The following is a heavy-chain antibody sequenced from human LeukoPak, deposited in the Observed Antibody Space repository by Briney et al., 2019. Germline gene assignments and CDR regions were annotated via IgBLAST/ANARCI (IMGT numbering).Heavy chain of an antibody. J-gene: IGHJ4*02. V-gene: IGHV3-21*01. CDR3: ATLPYSSSWYEHFDY. D-gene: IGHD6-13*01. Sequence: PGGSLRLSCAASGFTFSSYSMNWVRQAPGKGLEWVSSISSSSSYIYYADSVKGRFTISRGNAKNSLYLQMNSLRAEDTAVYYCATLPYSSSWYEHFDYWGQGTLVTVSS. CDR1: GFTFSSYS. CDR2: ISSSSSYI.